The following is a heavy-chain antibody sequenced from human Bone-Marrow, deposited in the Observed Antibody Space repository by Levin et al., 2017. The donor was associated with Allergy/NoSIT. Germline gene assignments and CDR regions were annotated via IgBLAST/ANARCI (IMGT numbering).Heavy chain of an antibody. J-gene: IGHJ5*02. CDR1: GFTFSNAW. CDR3: TTDELYYDILTGYLIMGPPTS. CDR2: IKSKTDGGTT. D-gene: IGHD3-9*01. V-gene: IGHV3-15*01. Sequence: GGSLRLSCAASGFTFSNAWMSWVRQAPGKGLEWVGRIKSKTDGGTTDYAAPVKGRFTISRDDSKNTLYLQMNSLKTEDTAVYYCTTDELYYDILTGYLIMGPPTSWGQGTLVTVSS.